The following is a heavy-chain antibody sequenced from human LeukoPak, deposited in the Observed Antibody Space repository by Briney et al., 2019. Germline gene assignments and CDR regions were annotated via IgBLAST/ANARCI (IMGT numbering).Heavy chain of an antibody. CDR3: ARSESSYDILTGFHQPYYFDY. CDR1: GGSISSGDYY. Sequence: SETLSLTCTVSGGSISSGDYYWSWIRQPPGKGLEWIGYIYYSGSTYYNPSLKSRVTISVDTSKNQFSLKLSSVTAADTAVYYCARSESSYDILTGFHQPYYFDYWGQGTLVTVSS. CDR2: IYYSGST. D-gene: IGHD3-9*01. V-gene: IGHV4-30-4*01. J-gene: IGHJ4*02.